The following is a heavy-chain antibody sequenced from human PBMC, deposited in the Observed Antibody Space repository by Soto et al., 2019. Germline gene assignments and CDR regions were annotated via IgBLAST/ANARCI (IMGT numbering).Heavy chain of an antibody. CDR3: TTYTGYGMDV. V-gene: IGHV3-53*01. CDR1: GFIVSSKY. J-gene: IGHJ6*02. CDR2: IYTGGST. Sequence: GGSLRLSCAVSGFIVSSKYMTWVRQAPGKGLEWVSVIYTGGSTHYADSARGRFTISRDSSKNTLYLQMNSLRAEDAAVYYCTTYTGYGMDVWGQGTTVTVSS. D-gene: IGHD3-16*01.